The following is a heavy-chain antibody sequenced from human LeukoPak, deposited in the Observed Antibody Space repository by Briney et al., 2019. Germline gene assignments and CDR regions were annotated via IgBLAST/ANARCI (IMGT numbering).Heavy chain of an antibody. Sequence: SVKVPCKASGGTFSSYAISWVRQAPGQGLEWMGGIIPIFGTANYAQKFQGRVTITADESTSTAYMELSSLRSEDTAVYYCAALHYYDSSGYYYSRYYYMDVWGKGTTVTVSS. CDR2: IIPIFGTA. CDR1: GGTFSSYA. D-gene: IGHD3-22*01. CDR3: AALHYYDSSGYYYSRYYYMDV. V-gene: IGHV1-69*01. J-gene: IGHJ6*03.